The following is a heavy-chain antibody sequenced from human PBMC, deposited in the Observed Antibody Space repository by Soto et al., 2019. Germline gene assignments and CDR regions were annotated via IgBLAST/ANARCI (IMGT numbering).Heavy chain of an antibody. CDR2: IYYSGST. Sequence: PSETLSLTCTVSGGSISSGDYYWSWIRQPPGKGLEWIGYIYYSGSTYYNPSLKSRVTISVDTSKNQFSLKLSSVTAADTAVYYCARVGYTPVTFFDYWGQGTLVTVSS. CDR3: ARVGYTPVTFFDY. J-gene: IGHJ4*02. CDR1: GGSISSGDYY. D-gene: IGHD1-1*01. V-gene: IGHV4-30-4*01.